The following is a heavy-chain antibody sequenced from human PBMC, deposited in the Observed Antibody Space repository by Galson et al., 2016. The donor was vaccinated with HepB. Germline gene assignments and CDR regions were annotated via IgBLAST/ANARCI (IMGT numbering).Heavy chain of an antibody. D-gene: IGHD2-2*01. CDR3: AASTDAYFYYGLDV. CDR2: TGTGTGYL. Sequence: SLRLSCAASGFMFSKYSLSWVRQAPGKGLEWVASTGTGTGYLYYAASVKGRFTIFRGDAQSSLYLVMSGLRAEDTAVYYCAASTDAYFYYGLDVWGQGTAVTVSS. CDR1: GFMFSKYS. V-gene: IGHV3-21*06. J-gene: IGHJ6*02.